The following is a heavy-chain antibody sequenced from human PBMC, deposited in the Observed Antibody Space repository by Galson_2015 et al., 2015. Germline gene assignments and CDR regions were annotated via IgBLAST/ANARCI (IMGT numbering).Heavy chain of an antibody. CDR2: ISGSGGST. J-gene: IGHJ4*02. CDR3: AKDRISSGVPDY. D-gene: IGHD1-14*01. Sequence: SLRLSCAASGFTFSSYAMSWVRQAPGKGLEWVSAISGSGGSTYYADSVKGRFTISRDNSKNTLYLQMNSLRAEATAVYYCAKDRISSGVPDYWGQGSRVTVSS. CDR1: GFTFSSYA. V-gene: IGHV3-23*01.